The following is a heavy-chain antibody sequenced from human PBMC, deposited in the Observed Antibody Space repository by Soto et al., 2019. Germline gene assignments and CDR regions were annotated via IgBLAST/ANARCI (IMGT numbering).Heavy chain of an antibody. CDR2: IIPIFGTA. J-gene: IGHJ3*02. CDR1: EGTFSSYA. Sequence: SVKVSCKASEGTFSSYAISWVRQAPGQGLEWMGGIIPIFGTANYAQKFQGRVTITADKSTSTAYMELSSLRSEDTAVYYCAREEYYYDSSGYYPDAFDIWGQGTMVTVSS. CDR3: AREEYYYDSSGYYPDAFDI. D-gene: IGHD3-22*01. V-gene: IGHV1-69*06.